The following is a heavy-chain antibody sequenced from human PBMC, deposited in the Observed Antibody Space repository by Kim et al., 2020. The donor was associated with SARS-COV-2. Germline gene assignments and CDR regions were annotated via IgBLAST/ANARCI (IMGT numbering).Heavy chain of an antibody. CDR1: GFTFDDYA. CDR3: AKVAYYYDSSGYYGYFD. V-gene: IGHV3-9*01. Sequence: GGSLRLSCAASGFTFDDYAMHWVRQAPGKGLEWVSGISWNSGSIGYADSVKGRFTISRDNAKNSLYLQMNSLRAEDTALYYCAKVAYYYDSSGYYGYFD. CDR2: ISWNSGSI. J-gene: IGHJ4*03. D-gene: IGHD3-22*01.